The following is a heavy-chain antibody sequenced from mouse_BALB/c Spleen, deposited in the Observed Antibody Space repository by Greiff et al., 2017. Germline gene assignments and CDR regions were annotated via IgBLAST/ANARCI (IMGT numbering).Heavy chain of an antibody. CDR1: GFNIKDTY. V-gene: IGHV14-3*02. CDR3: ARDPAIYYGNYYFDY. CDR2: IDPANGNT. Sequence: VQLQQSGAELVKPGASVKLSCTASGFNIKDTYMHWVKQRPEQGLEWIGRIDPANGNTKYDPKFQGKATITADTSSNTAYLQLSSLTSEDTAVYYCARDPAIYYGNYYFDYWGQGTTLTVSS. J-gene: IGHJ2*01. D-gene: IGHD2-1*01.